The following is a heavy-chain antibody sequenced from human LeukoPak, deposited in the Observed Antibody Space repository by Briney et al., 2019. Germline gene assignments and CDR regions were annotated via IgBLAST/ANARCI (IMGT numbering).Heavy chain of an antibody. Sequence: GASVKVSCKTSGYTLTSYGISWVRQAPGQGLEWMGWISPYNGNTNYAQKLQGRVAMTPDTSTNTAYMDLRSLRSDDTAVYYCARAPYCTNGVCSFDYWGQGTLVTVSS. J-gene: IGHJ4*02. D-gene: IGHD2-8*01. CDR2: ISPYNGNT. CDR3: ARAPYCTNGVCSFDY. CDR1: GYTLTSYG. V-gene: IGHV1-18*01.